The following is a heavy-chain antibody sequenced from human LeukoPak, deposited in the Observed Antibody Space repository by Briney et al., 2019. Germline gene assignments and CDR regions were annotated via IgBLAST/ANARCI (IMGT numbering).Heavy chain of an antibody. J-gene: IGHJ3*02. Sequence: ASVKVSCKASGYTFIDYYIHWVRQAPGQGLEWMGWINSNSGGTSYAQKFQCRVTMTRDTSDSTAYMEVSWLTCDDTAVYYCARDRHFAFDIWGQGTTVTVSS. CDR1: GYTFIDYY. CDR2: INSNSGGT. V-gene: IGHV1-2*02. CDR3: ARDRHFAFDI.